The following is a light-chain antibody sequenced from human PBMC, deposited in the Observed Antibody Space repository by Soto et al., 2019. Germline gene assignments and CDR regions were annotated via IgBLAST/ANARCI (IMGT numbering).Light chain of an antibody. CDR3: AAWDDGVSGTA. J-gene: IGLJ2*01. Sequence: QSVLTQPPSASGTPGQRVTISCSGSNFNLGKKYVYWYQQVPGTAPKLLMYRNNQRPSGVPDRFSGSKSGTSASLAISGLRSEDEAYYYCAAWDDGVSGTAFGGGTKVTVL. V-gene: IGLV1-47*01. CDR2: RNN. CDR1: NFNLGKKY.